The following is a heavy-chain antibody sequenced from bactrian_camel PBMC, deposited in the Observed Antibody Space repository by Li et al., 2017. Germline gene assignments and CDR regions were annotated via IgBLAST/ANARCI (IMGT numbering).Heavy chain of an antibody. CDR1: GYTKSRGC. CDR3: AAARAYCAGRSIPPAAVFDY. J-gene: IGHJ6*01. V-gene: IGHV3S53*01. CDR2: IDNDGAT. D-gene: IGHD1*01. Sequence: HVQLVESGGGSVQAGGSLRLSCVISGYTKSRGCMGWFRQAPGKDREGVAVIDNDGATRYEKAVQGRFALTKDNAKNMLFLQMNSLNPEDTAIYYCAAARAYCAGRSIPPAAVFDYWGQGTQVTVS.